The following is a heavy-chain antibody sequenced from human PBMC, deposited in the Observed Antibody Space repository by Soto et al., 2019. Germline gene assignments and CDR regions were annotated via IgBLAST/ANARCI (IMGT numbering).Heavy chain of an antibody. CDR2: FFHRGNT. CDR3: ARDLHGTYSTGPGH. Sequence: QVQLQESGPGLLKPSETLSLSCTVSGSSISGYVWNWIRQTPGKGLEWIGYFFHRGNTRYNPSLESRVAISVDTSKNLVSLNLTSVTAADTGVYYCARDLHGTYSTGPGHWGQGTLVTVSS. J-gene: IGHJ4*02. D-gene: IGHD4-4*01. CDR1: GSSISGYV. V-gene: IGHV4-4*08.